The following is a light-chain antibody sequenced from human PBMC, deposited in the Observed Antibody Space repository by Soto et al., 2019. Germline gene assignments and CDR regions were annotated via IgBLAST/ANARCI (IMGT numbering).Light chain of an antibody. CDR2: GAS. V-gene: IGKV3-20*01. CDR3: QHYGSSPIFT. CDR1: QSISSSY. J-gene: IGKJ3*01. Sequence: EIVLTQSPGTLSLSPGERATLSCRASQSISSSYLAWYQQKPGQAPRLLIYGASSRATDIPDRFSGSGSGTHFTLTISRLEPEDFAVYYFQHYGSSPIFTFGPGTKVDIK.